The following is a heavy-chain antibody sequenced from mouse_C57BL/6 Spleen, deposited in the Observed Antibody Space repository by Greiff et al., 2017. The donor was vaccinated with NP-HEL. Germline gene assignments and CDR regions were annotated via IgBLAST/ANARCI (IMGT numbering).Heavy chain of an antibody. CDR1: GFTFSDYY. CDR3: AREDYYGSSPYFDY. D-gene: IGHD1-1*01. V-gene: IGHV5-16*01. Sequence: EVKLMESEGGLVQPGSSMKLSCTASGFTFSDYYMAWVRQVPEKGLEWVANINYDGSSTYYLDSLKSRFIISRDNAKNILYLQMSSLKSEDTATYYCAREDYYGSSPYFDYWGQGTTLTVSS. CDR2: INYDGSST. J-gene: IGHJ2*01.